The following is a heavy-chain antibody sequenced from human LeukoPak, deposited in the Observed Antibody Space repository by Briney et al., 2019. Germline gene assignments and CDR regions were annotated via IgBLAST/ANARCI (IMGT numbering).Heavy chain of an antibody. CDR3: ARGGLRFLEWLSQAHYYYGMDV. J-gene: IGHJ6*02. Sequence: SETLSLTCTVSGGSISSYYWSRIRQPPGKGLEWIGYIYYSGSTNYNPSLKSRVTISVDTSKNQFSLKLSSVTAADTAVYYCARGGLRFLEWLSQAHYYYGMDVWGQGTTVTVSS. D-gene: IGHD3-3*01. V-gene: IGHV4-59*01. CDR1: GGSISSYY. CDR2: IYYSGST.